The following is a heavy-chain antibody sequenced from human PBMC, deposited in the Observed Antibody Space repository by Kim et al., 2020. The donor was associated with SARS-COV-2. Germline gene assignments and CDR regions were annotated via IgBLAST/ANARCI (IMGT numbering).Heavy chain of an antibody. CDR3: ARGDAGWVDY. CDR1: GGSFSGYY. Sequence: SETLSLTCAVYGGSFSGYYWSWIRQPPGKGLEWIGEINHSGSTNYNPSLKSRVTISVDTSKNQFSLKLSSVTAADTAVYYCARGDAGWVDYWGQGTLVTV. CDR2: INHSGST. D-gene: IGHD2-15*01. V-gene: IGHV4-34*01. J-gene: IGHJ4*02.